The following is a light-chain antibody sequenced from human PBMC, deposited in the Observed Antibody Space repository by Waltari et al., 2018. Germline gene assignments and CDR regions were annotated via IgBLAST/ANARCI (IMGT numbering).Light chain of an antibody. V-gene: IGKV1-5*03. CDR1: QSISSW. J-gene: IGKJ1*01. Sequence: DIQMTQSPSTLSASVGDRVTITCRASQSISSWLAWYQPKPGKAPKLLNYKASSLESGVPSRFSGSGSATEFTLTISSLQPDDFATYYCQQYNSYWTFGQGTKVEIK. CDR3: QQYNSYWT. CDR2: KAS.